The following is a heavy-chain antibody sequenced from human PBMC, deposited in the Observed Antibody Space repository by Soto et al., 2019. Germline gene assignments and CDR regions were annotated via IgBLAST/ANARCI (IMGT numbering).Heavy chain of an antibody. V-gene: IGHV3-73*01. CDR1: GFTFSGSA. CDR2: IRSIPDSDAT. Sequence: PGGSLRLSCAASGFTFSGSALHWVRQASGKGLEWVGRIRSIPDSDATAYAASVKGRFTISRDDSKNTAYLQMNSLKTEDTAMYYCAKDPKCCTIGSHFLDNWFDPWGQGTLVTVSS. D-gene: IGHD2-8*01. CDR3: AKDPKCCTIGSHFLDNWFDP. J-gene: IGHJ5*02.